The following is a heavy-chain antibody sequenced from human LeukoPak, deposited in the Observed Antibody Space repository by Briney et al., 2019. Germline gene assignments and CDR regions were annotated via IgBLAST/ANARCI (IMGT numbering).Heavy chain of an antibody. CDR2: IYYSGST. D-gene: IGHD4-23*01. CDR1: GGSISSGGYY. V-gene: IGHV4-61*08. Sequence: PSQTLSLTCTVSGGSISSGGYYWSWIRQPPGTGLEWIGYIYYSGSTNYNPSLKSRVTISVDTSKNQFSLKLSSVTAADTAVYYCVRDFLQLQGPPNYYYGMDVWGQGTTVTVSS. J-gene: IGHJ6*02. CDR3: VRDFLQLQGPPNYYYGMDV.